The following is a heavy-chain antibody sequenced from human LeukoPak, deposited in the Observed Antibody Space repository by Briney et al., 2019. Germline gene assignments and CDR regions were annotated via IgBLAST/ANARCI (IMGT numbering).Heavy chain of an antibody. Sequence: KPSETLSLTCAVYGGSFSGYYWSWIRQPPGKGLEWIEEINHSGSTNYNPSLKSRVTISVDTSKNQFSLKLSSVTAADTAVYYCARRYSSSWYRAFDIWGQGTMVTVSS. CDR2: INHSGST. V-gene: IGHV4-34*01. CDR1: GGSFSGYY. CDR3: ARRYSSSWYRAFDI. D-gene: IGHD6-13*01. J-gene: IGHJ3*02.